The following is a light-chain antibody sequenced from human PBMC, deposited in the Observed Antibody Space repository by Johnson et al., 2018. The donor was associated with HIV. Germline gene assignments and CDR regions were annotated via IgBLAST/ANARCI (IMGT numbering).Light chain of an antibody. CDR2: DNN. Sequence: QSVLTQPPSVSAAPGQKVTISCSGSSSNIGNNYVSWYQQLPGTAPKLLIYDNNKRPSGIPDRFSGSKSGTSATLGINGLQTGDEADYYCGTWDSSLSAGEVFGTWTKVTVL. CDR3: GTWDSSLSAGEV. J-gene: IGLJ1*01. CDR1: SSNIGNNY. V-gene: IGLV1-51*01.